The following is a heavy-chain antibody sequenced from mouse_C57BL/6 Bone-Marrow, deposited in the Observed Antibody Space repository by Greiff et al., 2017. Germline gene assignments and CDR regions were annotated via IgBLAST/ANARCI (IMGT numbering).Heavy chain of an antibody. J-gene: IGHJ1*03. CDR3: ARLIYGNYVWYFDV. CDR1: GFTFSDYY. CDR2: ISNGGGST. V-gene: IGHV5-12*01. Sequence: EVKLVASWGGLVQPGGSLKLSCAASGFTFSDYYMYWVRQTPEKRLEWVAYISNGGGSTYYPDTVKGRFTISRDNAKNTLYLQMSRLKSEDTAMYYCARLIYGNYVWYFDVWGTGTTVTVAS. D-gene: IGHD2-1*01.